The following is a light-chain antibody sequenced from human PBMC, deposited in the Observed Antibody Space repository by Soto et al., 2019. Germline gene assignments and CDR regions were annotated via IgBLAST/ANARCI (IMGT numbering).Light chain of an antibody. V-gene: IGKV1-39*01. J-gene: IGKJ3*01. Sequence: DIQMTQSPSSLSASVGDRVTITFRASQSISSYLNWYQQKPGKAPKLLIYAASSLQSGVPSRFSGSGSGTDFTLTISILQPEDFATYYCQQSYSTPFTFGPGTKGDIK. CDR1: QSISSY. CDR3: QQSYSTPFT. CDR2: AAS.